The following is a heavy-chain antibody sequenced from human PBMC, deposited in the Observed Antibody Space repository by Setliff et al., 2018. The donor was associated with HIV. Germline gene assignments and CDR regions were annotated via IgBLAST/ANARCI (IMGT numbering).Heavy chain of an antibody. J-gene: IGHJ1*01. CDR1: GYTFTGYY. CDR2: VVHTIHEA. D-gene: IGHD3-22*01. V-gene: IGHV1-2*02. CDR3: ARGADASGYFYREYFQH. Sequence: GASVKVSCKASGYTFTGYYMHWVRQAPGQGLEWMGGVVHTIHEATYAQKFQGRVTITADESATTVYMEMSGLTSEDTAIYYCARGADASGYFYREYFQHWGQGTLVTVSS.